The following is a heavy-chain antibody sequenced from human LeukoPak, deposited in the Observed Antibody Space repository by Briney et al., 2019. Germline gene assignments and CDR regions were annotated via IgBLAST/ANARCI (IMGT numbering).Heavy chain of an antibody. D-gene: IGHD3-22*01. CDR3: ARSYYYDSSHTVDY. CDR2: IRYDGSNK. V-gene: IGHV3-30*02. CDR1: GFTFSTYG. Sequence: GGSLRLSCAASGFTFSTYGIQWVRQAPGKGLEWVAFIRYDGSNKYYADSVKGRFTISRDNSKNTLYLQMNSLRAEDTAVYYCARSYYYDSSHTVDYWGQGTLVTVSS. J-gene: IGHJ4*02.